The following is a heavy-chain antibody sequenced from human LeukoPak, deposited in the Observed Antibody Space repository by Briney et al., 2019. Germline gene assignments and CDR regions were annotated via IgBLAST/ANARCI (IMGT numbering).Heavy chain of an antibody. V-gene: IGHV3-30*18. CDR3: AKDFAGAVADL. Sequence: GGSLRLSCAASGFTFSSYGMHWVRQAPGKGLEWVAVISYDGGNKYYAGSVKGRFTISRDNSKNTLYLQMNSLRAEDTAVYYCAKDFAGAVADLWGQGTLVTVSS. CDR2: ISYDGGNK. J-gene: IGHJ4*02. CDR1: GFTFSSYG. D-gene: IGHD6-19*01.